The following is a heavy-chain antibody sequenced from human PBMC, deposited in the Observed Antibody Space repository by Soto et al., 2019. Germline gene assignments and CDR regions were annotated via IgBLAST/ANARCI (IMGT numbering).Heavy chain of an antibody. V-gene: IGHV1-69*01. CDR1: GGTFSSYA. J-gene: IGHJ6*02. Sequence: QVQLVQSGAEVKKPGSSVKVSCTASGGTFSSYAISWVRQAPGQGLEWMGGIIPIFGTANYAQKFQGRVTITADDSTSTAYMELGSRRSEDTAVYYWAGGRTYCGGAGYYDYYYGMYVWGQGTTFAVS. CDR2: IIPIFGTA. CDR3: AGGRTYCGGAGYYDYYYGMYV. D-gene: IGHD2-21*01.